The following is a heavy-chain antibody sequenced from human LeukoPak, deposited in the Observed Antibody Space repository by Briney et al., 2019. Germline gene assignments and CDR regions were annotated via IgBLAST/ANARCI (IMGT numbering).Heavy chain of an antibody. D-gene: IGHD1-26*01. Sequence: PSETLSLTCAVYSGSFSNYYWSGIRQPPGEGREWIGEINQSGSTNYNPSLKSRVTISVDTSKNHFSLKLSSVTAADTAVYYCARGALKWELPPIRARKSYYFDYWGQGTLVTVSS. CDR2: INQSGST. J-gene: IGHJ4*02. V-gene: IGHV4-34*01. CDR3: ARGALKWELPPIRARKSYYFDY. CDR1: SGSFSNYY.